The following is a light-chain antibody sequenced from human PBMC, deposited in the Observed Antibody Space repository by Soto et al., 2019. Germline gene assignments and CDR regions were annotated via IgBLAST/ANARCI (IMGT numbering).Light chain of an antibody. V-gene: IGLV2-14*02. J-gene: IGLJ7*01. CDR2: EGS. CDR1: SSDVGSYNL. CDR3: CSYTSRRTTV. Sequence: QSALTQPASVSGSPGQSITFSCTGTSSDVGSYNLVSWYQQHPGKAPKLMIYEGSKRPSGVSNRFSGSKSGNTASLTISGLQAEDEADYYCCSYTSRRTTVFGGGTQLTVL.